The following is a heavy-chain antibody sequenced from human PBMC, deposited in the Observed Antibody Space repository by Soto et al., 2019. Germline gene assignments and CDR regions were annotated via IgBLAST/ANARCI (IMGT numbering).Heavy chain of an antibody. CDR3: ARLLWADSGSIFDP. CDR2: IYYSGST. J-gene: IGHJ5*02. CDR1: GGSSFSYY. D-gene: IGHD2-2*01. Sequence: QVQLQESGPGLVKPSETLSLTCTVSGGSSFSYYWSWIRQPPGKGLEWIGYIYYSGSTNYNPSLKRRVTTSVDPSRDQFSLKLTSVTAADTAGYYWARLLWADSGSIFDPWGPGTLVTVSS. V-gene: IGHV4-59*01.